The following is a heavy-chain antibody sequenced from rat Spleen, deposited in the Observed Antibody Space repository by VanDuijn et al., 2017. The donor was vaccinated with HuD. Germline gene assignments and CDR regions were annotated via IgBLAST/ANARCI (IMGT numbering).Heavy chain of an antibody. V-gene: IGHV5-25*01. Sequence: EVQLVESGGGLVLPGRSTKLSCVASGFTFSNYYMAWVRQAPTKGLEWVASITNAGDNTYYRKAVKGRFTVSRDDANNTHYLQMDSLRSEDTATYYCAIHGGLRNWFDSWGQGTLVTVSS. CDR1: GFTFSNYY. CDR3: AIHGGLRNWFDS. CDR2: ITNAGDNT. J-gene: IGHJ3*01. D-gene: IGHD1-11*01.